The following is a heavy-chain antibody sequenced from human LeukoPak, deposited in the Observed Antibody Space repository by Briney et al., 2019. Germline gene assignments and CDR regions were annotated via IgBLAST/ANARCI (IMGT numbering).Heavy chain of an antibody. V-gene: IGHV1-69*04. J-gene: IGHJ6*02. CDR2: IIPILGIA. D-gene: IGHD3-3*01. CDR1: GGTFSSYA. CDR3: ARDGGGTIFGVVISYYYYGTDV. Sequence: ASVKVSCKASGGTFSSYAISWVRQAPGQGLEWMGRIIPILGIANYAQKFQGRVTITADKSTSTAYMELSSLRSEDTAVYYCARDGGGTIFGVVISYYYYGTDVWGQGTTVTVSS.